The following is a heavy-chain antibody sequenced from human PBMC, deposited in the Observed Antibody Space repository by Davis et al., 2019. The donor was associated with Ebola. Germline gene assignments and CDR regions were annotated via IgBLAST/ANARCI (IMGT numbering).Heavy chain of an antibody. J-gene: IGHJ4*02. CDR3: ARKWNLWDLDY. CDR2: ISSNGGST. CDR1: GFTFSRFD. D-gene: IGHD1-1*01. V-gene: IGHV3-64*01. Sequence: PGGSLRLSCAASGFTFSRFDMHWVRQAPGKGLEYVSVISSNGGSTYYANSVKGRFTISRDNAKNTLYLQMGRLRSDDTAVYYCARKWNLWDLDYWGQGTLVTVSS.